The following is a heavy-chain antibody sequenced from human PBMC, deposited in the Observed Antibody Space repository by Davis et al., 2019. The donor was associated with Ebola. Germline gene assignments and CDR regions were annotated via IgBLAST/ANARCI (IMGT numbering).Heavy chain of an antibody. V-gene: IGHV5-51*01. D-gene: IGHD3-10*01. CDR1: GYSFTSYW. Sequence: GESLKISCKGSGYSFTSYWIGWVRQTHGKGLEWMGIIYPGDSDTRYSPSFQGQVTIADDKSIITAYLQWSSLKAADPAMYYLARPYYGSGDYYFDYRGQGTLVTVSS. J-gene: IGHJ4*02. CDR3: ARPYYGSGDYYFDY. CDR2: IYPGDSDT.